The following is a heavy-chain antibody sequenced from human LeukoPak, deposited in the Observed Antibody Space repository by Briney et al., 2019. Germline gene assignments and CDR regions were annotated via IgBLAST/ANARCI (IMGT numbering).Heavy chain of an antibody. D-gene: IGHD2-21*01. CDR1: GGSISSYY. Sequence: NASETLSLTCTVSGGSISSYYWSWIRQPPGKGLEWIGYIYYSGTTNYNPSLKSRVTISVDTSKNQFSLKLSSVTAADTAVYYCARGLLSSPFDYWGQGTLVTVSS. CDR2: IYYSGTT. V-gene: IGHV4-59*01. J-gene: IGHJ4*02. CDR3: ARGLLSSPFDY.